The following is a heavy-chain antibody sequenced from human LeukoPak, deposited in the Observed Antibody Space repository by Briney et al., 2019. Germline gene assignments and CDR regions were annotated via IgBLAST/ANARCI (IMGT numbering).Heavy chain of an antibody. V-gene: IGHV3-23*01. CDR3: AKGETVAGTADY. J-gene: IGHJ4*02. CDR2: ISGSGGRT. CDR1: GFTFSSSA. D-gene: IGHD6-19*01. Sequence: GGSLRLSCAASGFTFSSSAMSWIRQAPGKGLEWVSAISGSGGRTYYADSVKGRFTISRDNSKNTLYLQMNSLRAEDTAVYYCAKGETVAGTADYWGQGTLVTVSS.